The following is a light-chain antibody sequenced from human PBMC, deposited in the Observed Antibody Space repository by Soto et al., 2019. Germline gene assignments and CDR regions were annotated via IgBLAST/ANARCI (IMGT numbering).Light chain of an antibody. CDR3: QQYGSSIT. J-gene: IGKJ3*01. V-gene: IGKV3-20*01. Sequence: EMVLTQSPGTLSLSPGERATLSCRASQSVSNNYLAWYQQKPGQAPRLLIYGASNRATGIPDRFSGSGSGTDFTLTISRLEPEDFAVYYCQQYGSSITFGPGTKVDIK. CDR1: QSVSNNY. CDR2: GAS.